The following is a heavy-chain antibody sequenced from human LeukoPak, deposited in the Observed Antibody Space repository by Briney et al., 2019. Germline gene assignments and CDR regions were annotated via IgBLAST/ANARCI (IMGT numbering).Heavy chain of an antibody. CDR3: ARALGHYYYYGVDV. CDR2: IYYNGNT. V-gene: IGHV4-59*01. J-gene: IGHJ6*02. CDR1: GGSISSYY. Sequence: SETLSLTCTVSGGSISSYYWSWIRQPPGKGLEWIGYIYYNGNTDYNPSLKSRVTISVDTSKNQFSLKLSSVTAADTAVYYCARALGHYYYYGVDVWGQGTTVTVSS.